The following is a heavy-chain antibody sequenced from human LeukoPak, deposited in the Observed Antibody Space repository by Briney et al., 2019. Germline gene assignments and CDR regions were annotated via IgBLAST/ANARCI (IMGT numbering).Heavy chain of an antibody. CDR2: IWYDGSNK. CDR3: AREGAMRGFDY. J-gene: IGHJ4*02. Sequence: PGGSLRLSCAASGFTFSSYGMHWVRAAPGKGREWVAVIWYDGSNKYYADSVKGRFTISRDNSKNTLYLQMNSLRAEDTAVYYCAREGAMRGFDYWGQGTLVTVSS. V-gene: IGHV3-33*01. CDR1: GFTFSSYG. D-gene: IGHD3-16*01.